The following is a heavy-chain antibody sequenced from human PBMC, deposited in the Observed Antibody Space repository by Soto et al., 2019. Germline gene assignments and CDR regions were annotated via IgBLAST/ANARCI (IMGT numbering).Heavy chain of an antibody. J-gene: IGHJ3*02. V-gene: IGHV1-8*01. CDR2: MNPNGGHT. Sequence: QVQLVQSGAEVKKPGASVKVSCQASGYTFTRYDINWVRQATGPGLEWMGGMNPNGGHTGYAQKFQGRVTIARNTCISTAYMEVRSRRSEETAVYYCARGAPNWNDGDALDIWGQGTMVTVSS. CDR1: GYTFTRYD. CDR3: ARGAPNWNDGDALDI. D-gene: IGHD1-20*01.